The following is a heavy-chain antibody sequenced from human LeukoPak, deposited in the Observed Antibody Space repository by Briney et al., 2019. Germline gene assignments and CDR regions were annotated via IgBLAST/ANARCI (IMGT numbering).Heavy chain of an antibody. CDR3: ARGPPSYYDFWSGFYFDY. CDR1: GFTFSSYS. J-gene: IGHJ4*02. CDR2: IKQDGIEK. D-gene: IGHD3-3*01. V-gene: IGHV3-7*01. Sequence: GGSLRLSCAASGFTFSSYSMNWVRQAPGKGLEWVANIKQDGIEKYSVDSVKGRFTISRDNTKNSLYLQMNSLRAEDTAVYYCARGPPSYYDFWSGFYFDYWGQGTLVTVSS.